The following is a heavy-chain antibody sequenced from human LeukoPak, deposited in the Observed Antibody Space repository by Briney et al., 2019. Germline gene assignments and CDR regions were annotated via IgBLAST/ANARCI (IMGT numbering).Heavy chain of an antibody. CDR1: GFTSSNAW. D-gene: IGHD3-3*01. Sequence: GGSLRLSCAASGFTSSNAWMSWVRQAPGKGLEWVGRIKSKTDGGTTDYAAPVKGRFTISRDDSKNTLYLQMNSLKTEDTAVYYCTTPYYDFWSGYYNYFDYWGQGTLVTVSS. CDR3: TTPYYDFWSGYYNYFDY. CDR2: IKSKTDGGTT. J-gene: IGHJ4*02. V-gene: IGHV3-15*01.